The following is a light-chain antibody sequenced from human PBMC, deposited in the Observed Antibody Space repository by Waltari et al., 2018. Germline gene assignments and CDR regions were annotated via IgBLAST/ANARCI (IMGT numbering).Light chain of an antibody. CDR2: EVS. V-gene: IGLV2-14*01. CDR1: DSDVGAYDF. Sequence: QSALTQPASVSGSPGQSITISCSGTDSDVGAYDFVSWYQQHPGKAPHLLIYEVSTRPSGISNRFSASKSGNTASLTISGLQAEDEADYYCSSYTTSSAPGVFGTGTRVTVL. J-gene: IGLJ1*01. CDR3: SSYTTSSAPGV.